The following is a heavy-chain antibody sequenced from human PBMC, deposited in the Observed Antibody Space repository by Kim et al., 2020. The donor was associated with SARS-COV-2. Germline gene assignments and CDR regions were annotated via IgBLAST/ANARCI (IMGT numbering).Heavy chain of an antibody. CDR1: GYTLTELS. CDR2: FDPEDGET. Sequence: ASVKVSCKVSGYTLTELSMHWVRQAPGKGLEWMGGFDPEDGETIYAQKFQGRVTMTEDTSTDTAYMELSSLRSEDTAVYYCQVAGKRIDAFDIWGQGTMVTVSS. CDR3: QVAGKRIDAFDI. J-gene: IGHJ3*02. D-gene: IGHD6-19*01. V-gene: IGHV1-24*01.